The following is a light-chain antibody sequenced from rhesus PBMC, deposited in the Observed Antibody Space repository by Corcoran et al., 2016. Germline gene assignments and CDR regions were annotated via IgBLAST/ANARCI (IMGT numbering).Light chain of an antibody. CDR3: QQHNSYPWT. Sequence: DIQMTQSPSSLSASVGDTVTITCQASQGISKYLAWYQQKPGKAPKLLIYDASTLKSGVPSRFSGSGSGNECTLTISSLQPEDFATYYWQQHNSYPWTFGQGTKVEI. V-gene: IGKV1-25*01. CDR1: QGISKY. CDR2: DAS. J-gene: IGKJ1*01.